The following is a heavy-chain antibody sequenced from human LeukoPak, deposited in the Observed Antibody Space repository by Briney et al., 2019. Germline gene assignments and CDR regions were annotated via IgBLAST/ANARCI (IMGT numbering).Heavy chain of an antibody. Sequence: PGGSLRLSCVTSGFTFSSYGMHWVRQAPGKGLQWVAVISFDGSEKYYADSVKGRFTISTDYSRNTLYLEMNSLRADDTAAYYCARSQLQYCSTTSCYVFDSWGQGTLVTVSS. D-gene: IGHD2-2*01. CDR3: ARSQLQYCSTTSCYVFDS. CDR2: ISFDGSEK. CDR1: GFTFSSYG. J-gene: IGHJ4*02. V-gene: IGHV3-30*19.